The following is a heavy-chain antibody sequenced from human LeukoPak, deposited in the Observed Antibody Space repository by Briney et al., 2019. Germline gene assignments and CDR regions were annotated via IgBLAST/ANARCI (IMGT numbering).Heavy chain of an antibody. V-gene: IGHV3-30-3*01. J-gene: IGHJ4*02. CDR1: GFTFSSYA. D-gene: IGHD2-15*01. Sequence: GSLRLSCAASGFTFSSYAMHWVRQAPGKGLEWVAVISYDGSNKYYADSVKGRFTISRDNSKNTLYLQMNSLRAEDTAVYYCAREGIGSCFDYWGQGTLVTVSS. CDR2: ISYDGSNK. CDR3: AREGIGSCFDY.